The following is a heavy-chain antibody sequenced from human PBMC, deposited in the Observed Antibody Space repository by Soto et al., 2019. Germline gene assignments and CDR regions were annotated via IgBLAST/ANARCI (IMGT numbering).Heavy chain of an antibody. CDR2: IKQDGSEK. CDR1: GFNFHTYT. Sequence: PGGSLRLSCAASGFNFHTYTMSWVRQAPGKGLEWVANIKQDGSEKYYVDSVKGRFTISRDNAKNSLYLQMNSLRAEDTAVYYCARGLADRQLWLPAFDYWGQGTLVTVSS. CDR3: ARGLADRQLWLPAFDY. V-gene: IGHV3-7*03. D-gene: IGHD5-18*01. J-gene: IGHJ4*02.